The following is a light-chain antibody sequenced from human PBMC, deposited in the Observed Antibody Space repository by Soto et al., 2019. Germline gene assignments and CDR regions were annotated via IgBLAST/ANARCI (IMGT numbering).Light chain of an antibody. J-gene: IGKJ1*01. Sequence: EIVLTQSPGTLSLSPGERATLSCRASQSVSSNYLAWYQQKPGQAPRLLIYDASSRATGIPDRFSGSGSGTDFTLTISRLEPEDFAVYYCQQYGSSPWTFGQGTKVDIK. CDR2: DAS. CDR3: QQYGSSPWT. V-gene: IGKV3-20*01. CDR1: QSVSSNY.